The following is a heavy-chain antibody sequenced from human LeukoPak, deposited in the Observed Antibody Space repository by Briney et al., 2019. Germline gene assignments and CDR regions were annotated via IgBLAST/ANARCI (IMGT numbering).Heavy chain of an antibody. D-gene: IGHD5-18*01. J-gene: IGHJ4*02. CDR3: AKEVDTAMVYFDY. CDR1: GFTFNTYG. Sequence: GGSLRLSCAASGFTFNTYGMHWVRQAPGKGLEWVAVISYDGSNKYYADSVKGRYTISRDNSKNTLYLQMNSLRAEDTAVYYCAKEVDTAMVYFDYWGQGTLITVSS. V-gene: IGHV3-30*18. CDR2: ISYDGSNK.